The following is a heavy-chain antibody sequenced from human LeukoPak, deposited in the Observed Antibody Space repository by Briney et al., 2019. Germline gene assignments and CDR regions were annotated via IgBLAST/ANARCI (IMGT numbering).Heavy chain of an antibody. J-gene: IGHJ6*03. V-gene: IGHV3-7*01. D-gene: IGHD1-26*01. Sequence: GGSLRLSCAASGFTLSSYAMSWVRQAPGKGLEWVANINQDGSEKYYVDSVKGRFTISRDNAKNSLYLQMNSLRAEDTAVYYCARHNSRSSPYYYYYMDVWGKGTAVTVSS. CDR1: GFTLSSYA. CDR3: ARHNSRSSPYYYYYMDV. CDR2: INQDGSEK.